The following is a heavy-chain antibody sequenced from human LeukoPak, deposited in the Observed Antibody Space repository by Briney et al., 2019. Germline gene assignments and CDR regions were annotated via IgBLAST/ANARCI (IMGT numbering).Heavy chain of an antibody. CDR3: ARRRSSIAAHIDY. V-gene: IGHV4-34*01. D-gene: IGHD6-6*01. J-gene: IGHJ4*02. CDR1: GGSFSGYY. CDR2: INHSGST. Sequence: SETLSLTCAVYGGSFSGYYWSWIRQPPGKGLEWIGEINHSGSTNYNPSLKSRVTISVDMSKNQFSLKLSSVTAADTAVYYCARRRSSIAAHIDYWGQGTLVTVSS.